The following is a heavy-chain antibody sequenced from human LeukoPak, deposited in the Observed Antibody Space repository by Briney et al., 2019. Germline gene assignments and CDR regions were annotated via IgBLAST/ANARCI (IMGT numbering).Heavy chain of an antibody. J-gene: IGHJ4*02. Sequence: SETLSLTCTVSGASISHFYWSWIRQTPEKGLERMGHIHPTGGSTPYPSLRSRLTMSMDTSRNQLSLKLTSVTAADTAVYFCARLGSYHDFWGQGALVTVSS. CDR1: GASISHFY. V-gene: IGHV4-4*09. CDR2: IHPTGGS. D-gene: IGHD1-26*01. CDR3: ARLGSYHDF.